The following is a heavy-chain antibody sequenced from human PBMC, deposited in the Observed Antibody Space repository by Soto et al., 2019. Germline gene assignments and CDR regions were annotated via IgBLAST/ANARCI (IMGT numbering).Heavy chain of an antibody. CDR3: ERDWRRGVVVVPAARVYWFEP. CDR1: GYAISSRYY. V-gene: IGHV4-38-2*02. J-gene: IGHJ5*02. D-gene: IGHD2-2*01. CDR2: ISHSGTT. Sequence: ENLSLTCAVSGYAISSRYYWGWIGRPPGKGLEWIGSISHSGTTYYNTSLKSRVPISVDTSQNQLSLKLSSVNAADKAVYYCERDWRRGVVVVPAARVYWFEPWGQGTLVTVS.